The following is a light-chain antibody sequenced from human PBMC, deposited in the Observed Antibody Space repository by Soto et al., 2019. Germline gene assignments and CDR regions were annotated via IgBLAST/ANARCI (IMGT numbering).Light chain of an antibody. CDR1: QSVSSN. CDR2: GAS. CDR3: QQYNNWPPELPWT. Sequence: EIVMTQSPATLSVSPGERATLSCRASQSVSSNLAWYQQKPGQAPRLLIYGASTRATGIPARFSGSGSGTEFTLSISSLQSEDFAVYYCQQYNNWPPELPWTFGQGTKVEIK. J-gene: IGKJ1*01. V-gene: IGKV3-15*01.